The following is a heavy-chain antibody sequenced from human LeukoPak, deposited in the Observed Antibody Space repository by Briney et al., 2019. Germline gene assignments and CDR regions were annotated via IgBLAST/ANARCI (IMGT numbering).Heavy chain of an antibody. CDR1: GFTFSSYG. CDR2: ISSSSSYI. V-gene: IGHV3-21*05. Sequence: PGGSLRLSCAASGFTFSSYGMSWVRQAPGKGLEWVSYISSSSSYIYYADSVKGRFTISRDNAKNSLYLQMNSLRAEDTAVYYCARDFVGLWTWGQGTLVTVSS. J-gene: IGHJ5*02. CDR3: ARDFVGLWT. D-gene: IGHD5-18*01.